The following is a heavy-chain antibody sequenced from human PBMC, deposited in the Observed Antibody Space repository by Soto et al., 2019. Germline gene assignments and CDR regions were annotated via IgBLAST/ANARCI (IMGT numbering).Heavy chain of an antibody. J-gene: IGHJ4*02. V-gene: IGHV4-30-4*01. Sequence: PSETLSLTCTVSGVSINSADFYWSWIRQAPGKGLEWIGYIYHTGSSQHHPSLRGRVDISMDTSKNQFSLELRSVTAADTAMYYCAREVLDTTVDYYWGQGGMVTVSS. D-gene: IGHD4-17*01. CDR3: AREVLDTTVDYY. CDR2: IYHTGSS. CDR1: GVSINSADFY.